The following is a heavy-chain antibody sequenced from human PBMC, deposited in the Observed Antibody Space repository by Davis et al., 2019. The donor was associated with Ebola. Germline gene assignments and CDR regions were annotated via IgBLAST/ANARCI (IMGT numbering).Heavy chain of an antibody. CDR1: GGSISESNFF. D-gene: IGHD2-15*01. CDR2: IHFRGTP. J-gene: IGHJ2*01. Sequence: PSETLSLTCTVSGGSISESNFFWSWIRQHPGKGLEWIAYIHFRGTPYYNPSLESRVSISVDTSKNQFSLNMNSVTAADTAVYYCAVSTDSLYWYFDTWGRGTLVIVSS. CDR3: AVSTDSLYWYFDT. V-gene: IGHV4-31*03.